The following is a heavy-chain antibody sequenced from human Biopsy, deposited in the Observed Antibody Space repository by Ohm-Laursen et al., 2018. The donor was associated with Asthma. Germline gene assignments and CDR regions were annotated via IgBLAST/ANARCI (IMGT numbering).Heavy chain of an antibody. V-gene: IGHV3-53*01. D-gene: IGHD6-13*01. CDR2: IYSGGTS. Sequence: SLRLSCSASGFAVSRDHMFWVRQAPGKGLEWVSVIYSGGTSHTADSVRGRFTISRDYSKNTLYLQMHSLGAEDTAVYYCARGYSTSWYFGYWGQGTVVTVSS. CDR3: ARGYSTSWYFGY. J-gene: IGHJ4*02. CDR1: GFAVSRDH.